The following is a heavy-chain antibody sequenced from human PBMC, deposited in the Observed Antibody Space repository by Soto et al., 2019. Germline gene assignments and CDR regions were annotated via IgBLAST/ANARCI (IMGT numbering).Heavy chain of an antibody. CDR2: TYYRSKWFN. CDR3: ARDVGAFDY. J-gene: IGHJ4*02. D-gene: IGHD1-26*01. Sequence: QVQLQQSGPGLVKPSQTLSLTCAISGDSVSSNSAAWNWIRQSPSRGLEWLGRTYYRSKWFNDYAVSVXXRXSXXPDTSKNQFSLHLNSVTPEDTAVFYCARDVGAFDYWGQGSLVTVSS. CDR1: GDSVSSNSAA. V-gene: IGHV6-1*01.